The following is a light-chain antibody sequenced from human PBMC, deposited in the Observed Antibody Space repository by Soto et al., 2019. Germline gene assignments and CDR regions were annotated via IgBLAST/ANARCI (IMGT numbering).Light chain of an antibody. Sequence: EIVLTQSPGTLSLSPGERATLSCRASQSVSSSYLAWYQHKPGQAPRLLIHGASSRVTGIPDRFSGSGSGTDFTLTISSLEPEDFSVYYCQQRYNWPITFGQGTRLEIK. CDR3: QQRYNWPIT. CDR2: GAS. V-gene: IGKV3D-20*02. J-gene: IGKJ5*01. CDR1: QSVSSSY.